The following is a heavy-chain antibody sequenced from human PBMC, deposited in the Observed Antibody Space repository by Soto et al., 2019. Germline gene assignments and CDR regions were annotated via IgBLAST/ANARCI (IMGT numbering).Heavy chain of an antibody. CDR2: IKGDESEK. V-gene: IGHV3-7*01. CDR1: GFTFGTYW. J-gene: IGHJ4*02. CDR3: ARAWAVAGVGKSFDF. D-gene: IGHD6-19*01. Sequence: GGSLRLSCVASGFTFGTYWMSWVRQAPGKGLEWVANIKGDESEKYYVESVKGRFTISRDNAKNSLYLQMNNVRAEDTAVYYCARAWAVAGVGKSFDFWGQGTLVTVSS.